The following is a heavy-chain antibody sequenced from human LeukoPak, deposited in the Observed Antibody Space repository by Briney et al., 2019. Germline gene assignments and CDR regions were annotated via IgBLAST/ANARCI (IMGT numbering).Heavy chain of an antibody. J-gene: IGHJ6*02. CDR2: ISYDGSNK. CDR3: ARRQQLTIYYYYGMDV. D-gene: IGHD6-13*01. Sequence: PGRSLRLSCAASGFTFSSYAMHWVRQAPGKGLEWVAVISYDGSNKYYADSVKGRFTISRDNSKNTLYLQMNSLRVEDTAVYYCARRQQLTIYYYYGMDVWGQGTTVTVSS. V-gene: IGHV3-30-3*01. CDR1: GFTFSSYA.